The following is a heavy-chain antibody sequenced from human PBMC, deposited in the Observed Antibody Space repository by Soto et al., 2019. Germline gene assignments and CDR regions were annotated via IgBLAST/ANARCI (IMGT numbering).Heavy chain of an antibody. D-gene: IGHD3-10*01. CDR2: SSGSGGST. Sequence: EVQLLESGGGLVQPRGSLRLSCAASGFTFSSYAMSWVRQAPGKGLEWVSASSGSGGSTYYADSVKGRFTISRDNSKNTLYLQMNSLRAEDTAVYYCAKGPPMVRVGNYFDYWGQGTLVTVSS. CDR1: GFTFSSYA. CDR3: AKGPPMVRVGNYFDY. V-gene: IGHV3-23*01. J-gene: IGHJ4*02.